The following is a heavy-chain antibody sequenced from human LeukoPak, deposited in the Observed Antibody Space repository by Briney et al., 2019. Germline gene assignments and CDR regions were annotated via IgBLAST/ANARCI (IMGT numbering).Heavy chain of an antibody. CDR3: ASGRTSSGWSNCDY. J-gene: IGHJ4*02. CDR2: TYYNSKWHN. V-gene: IGHV6-1*01. Sequence: SQTLSLTCAISGDSVSSNSVTWSWIRQSPSRGLEWLGRTYYNSKWHNDYAISVKSRITINADTSKNQFSLQLNSVTPEDTAVYYCASGRTSSGWSNCDYWGQGTLVTVSS. D-gene: IGHD6-19*01. CDR1: GDSVSSNSVT.